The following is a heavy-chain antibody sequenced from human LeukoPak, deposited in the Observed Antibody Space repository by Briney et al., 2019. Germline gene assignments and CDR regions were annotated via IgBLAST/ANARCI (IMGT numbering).Heavy chain of an antibody. J-gene: IGHJ5*02. CDR2: IYPGDSDT. Sequence: GESLQISCKGSGYSFTSYWIGWVRQMPGKGLEWMGIIYPGDSDTRYSPSFQGQVTTSADKSISTAYLQWSSLKASDTAMYYCARHLPYYYGSGSYTVDPWGQGTLVTVSS. V-gene: IGHV5-51*01. CDR1: GYSFTSYW. CDR3: ARHLPYYYGSGSYTVDP. D-gene: IGHD3-10*01.